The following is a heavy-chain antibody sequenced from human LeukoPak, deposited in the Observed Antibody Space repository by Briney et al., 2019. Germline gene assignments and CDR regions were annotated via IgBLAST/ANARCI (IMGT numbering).Heavy chain of an antibody. CDR3: AREGGYSYGFDS. V-gene: IGHV4-4*07. D-gene: IGHD5-18*01. J-gene: IGHJ4*02. CDR1: GDSMGSFY. Sequence: ETLSLTCTVSGDSMGSFYWSWIRQSAGRGLEWIGHIYSSGTTKNNPSYKSRVTMSVDTSKNQFSLKLSSVTAADTAIYYCAREGGYSYGFDSWGQGTLVTVSS. CDR2: IYSSGTT.